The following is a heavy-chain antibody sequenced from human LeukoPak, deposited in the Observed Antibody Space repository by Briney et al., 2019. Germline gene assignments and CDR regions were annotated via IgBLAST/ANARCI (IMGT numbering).Heavy chain of an antibody. CDR2: IYESGTT. D-gene: IGHD1-26*01. Sequence: SETLSLTCSVSGGSITSPYYWAWIRQPPGKGLEWIGYIYESGTTYYNPSLTSRVTISIDTSKTQFSLRLNSVTDADTAVYFCARDNVVGASSDVFDIWGQGTMVTVSS. V-gene: IGHV4-39*07. J-gene: IGHJ3*02. CDR3: ARDNVVGASSDVFDI. CDR1: GGSITSPYY.